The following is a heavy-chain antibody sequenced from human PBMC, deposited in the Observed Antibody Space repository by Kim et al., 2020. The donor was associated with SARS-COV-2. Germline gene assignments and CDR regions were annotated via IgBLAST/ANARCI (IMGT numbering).Heavy chain of an antibody. J-gene: IGHJ4*02. CDR3: ARRVGALGVFDY. Sequence: YYNPSLKSRVTISVDTSKNQFSLKLSSVTAADTAVYYCARRVGALGVFDYWGQGTLVTVSS. V-gene: IGHV4-39*01. D-gene: IGHD1-26*01.